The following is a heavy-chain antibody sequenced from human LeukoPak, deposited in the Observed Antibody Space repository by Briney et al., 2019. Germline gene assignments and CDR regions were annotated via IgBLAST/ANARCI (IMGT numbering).Heavy chain of an antibody. CDR3: ARDRDGGSAVAGNY. CDR2: ISPNTGGT. V-gene: IGHV1-2*02. Sequence: ASVKVSCKASGCTFTGSYIHWVRQAPGQGLEWMGWISPNTGGTNYAQKFQGRVTMTRDMSISTAYMELSRLRSDDTAVYYCARDRDGGSAVAGNYWGQGTLVTVSS. D-gene: IGHD2-15*01. CDR1: GCTFTGSY. J-gene: IGHJ4*02.